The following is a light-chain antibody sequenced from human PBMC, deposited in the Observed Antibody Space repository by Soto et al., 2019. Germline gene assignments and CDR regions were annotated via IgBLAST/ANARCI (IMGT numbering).Light chain of an antibody. J-gene: IGLJ2*01. CDR2: EVD. V-gene: IGLV2-23*02. CDR1: SSDVGSYNL. CDR3: CSYVGESSDLV. Sequence: QSVLTQPASVSGSPGQSITLSCTGTSSDVGSYNLVSWYQQHPGKAPTLIIYEVDKRPSGVSNRFSGSKSGNTASLTISGVRAEDEADYYCCSYVGESSDLVFGGGTKLTVL.